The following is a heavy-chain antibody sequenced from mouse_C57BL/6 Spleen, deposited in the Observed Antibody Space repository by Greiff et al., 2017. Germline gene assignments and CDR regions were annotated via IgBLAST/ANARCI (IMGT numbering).Heavy chain of an antibody. D-gene: IGHD2-1*01. CDR2: IYPGDGDT. J-gene: IGHJ2*01. Sequence: QVHVKQSGAELVKPGASVKISCKASGYAFSSYWMNWVKQRPGKGLEWIGQIYPGDGDTNYNGKFKGKATLTADKSSSTAYMQLSSLTSEDSAVYFCARVGNYVSYYFDYWGQGTTLTVSS. CDR3: ARVGNYVSYYFDY. CDR1: GYAFSSYW. V-gene: IGHV1-80*01.